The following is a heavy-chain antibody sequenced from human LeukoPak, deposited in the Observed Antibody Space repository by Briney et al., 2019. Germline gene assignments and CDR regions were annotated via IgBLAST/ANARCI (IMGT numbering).Heavy chain of an antibody. J-gene: IGHJ1*01. CDR1: GYTFTSYG. V-gene: IGHV1-18*01. D-gene: IGHD3-3*01. CDR2: ISAYNGNT. CDR3: ARDLNDFWSGYYRDPPEYFQH. Sequence: ASVTVSCKASGYTFTSYGISWVRQAPGQGLEWMGWISAYNGNTNYAQKLQGRVTMTTDTSTSTAYMELRSLRSDDTAVYYCARDLNDFWSGYYRDPPEYFQHWGQGTLVTVSS.